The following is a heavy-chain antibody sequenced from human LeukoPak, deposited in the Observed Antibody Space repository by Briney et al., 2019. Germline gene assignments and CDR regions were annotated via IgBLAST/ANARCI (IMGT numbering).Heavy chain of an antibody. D-gene: IGHD5-18*01. Sequence: GGSLRLSCAASGFTFSSYEMKWFRQAPGKGLEWVAYISSGVTTTDSADSVKGRFTIARDNAKNQLYLQMNSLRAEDTAVYYCARVQKPRGIQGYYYGMDVWGQGTTVTVSS. J-gene: IGHJ6*02. CDR3: ARVQKPRGIQGYYYGMDV. V-gene: IGHV3-48*03. CDR1: GFTFSSYE. CDR2: ISSGVTTT.